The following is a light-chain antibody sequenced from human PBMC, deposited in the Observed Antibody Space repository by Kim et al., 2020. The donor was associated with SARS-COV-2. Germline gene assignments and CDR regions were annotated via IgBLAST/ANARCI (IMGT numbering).Light chain of an antibody. Sequence: SVSPEQTASITCSGDKLGDKYACWYQQKPRPSPVLVIYQDSKRPSGIPERFSGSNSGNTATLTISGTQAMDEADYYCQAWDSSTWVFGGGTQLTVL. CDR2: QDS. CDR3: QAWDSSTWV. V-gene: IGLV3-1*01. J-gene: IGLJ3*02. CDR1: KLGDKY.